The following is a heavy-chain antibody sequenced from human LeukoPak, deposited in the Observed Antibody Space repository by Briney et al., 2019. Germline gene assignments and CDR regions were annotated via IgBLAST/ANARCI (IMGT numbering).Heavy chain of an antibody. D-gene: IGHD6-19*01. CDR2: ISGDGGST. V-gene: IGHV3-43*02. Sequence: LVESGGGVVQPGRSLRLSCAASGFTFDDYAMHWVRQAPGKGLEWVSLISGDGGSTYYADSVKGRFTISRDNSKNSLYLQMNSLRTEDTALYYCAKGVGYSSGWYMDYYYMDVWGKGTTVTVSS. J-gene: IGHJ6*03. CDR1: GFTFDDYA. CDR3: AKGVGYSSGWYMDYYYMDV.